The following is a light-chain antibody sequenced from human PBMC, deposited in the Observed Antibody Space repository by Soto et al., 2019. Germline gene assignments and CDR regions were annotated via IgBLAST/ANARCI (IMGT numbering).Light chain of an antibody. V-gene: IGKV3-11*01. CDR2: DAS. J-gene: IGKJ3*01. Sequence: DIVVTQSPATLSLSPGERATLSCRANQSITNSLLWHQQKPGQAPRLLISDASNWPTGIPSSFSGSGAATDFILIISSLQPGDFFAYFCQQRCTCPQLTFGPGTKLDVK. CDR1: QSITNS. CDR3: QQRCTCPQLT.